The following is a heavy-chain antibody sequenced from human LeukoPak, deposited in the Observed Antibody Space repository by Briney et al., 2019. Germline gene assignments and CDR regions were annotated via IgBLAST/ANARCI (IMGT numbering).Heavy chain of an antibody. CDR2: IFYCGSV. V-gene: IGHV4-39*01. CDR3: ARQTFSGAYYPYYFDY. J-gene: IGHJ4*02. Sequence: SETLSLTCTISGGSVSSGSYYWGWIRQPPGKGLEWIASIFYCGSVYYSPSLKSRVTISVDTSKNQFSLKLSSVTAADTAVYYCARQTFSGAYYPYYFDYWGQGTLLTVSS. D-gene: IGHD1-26*01. CDR1: GGSVSSGSYY.